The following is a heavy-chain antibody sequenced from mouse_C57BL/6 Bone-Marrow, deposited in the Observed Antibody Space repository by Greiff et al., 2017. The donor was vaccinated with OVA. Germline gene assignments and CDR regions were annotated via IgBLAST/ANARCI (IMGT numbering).Heavy chain of an antibody. CDR1: GYTFTSYG. J-gene: IGHJ4*01. CDR3: ARWGRLNWDAYYAMDY. D-gene: IGHD4-1*01. Sequence: QVQLQQSGAELARPGASVKLSCKASGYTFTSYGISWVKQRTGQGLEWIGEIYPRSGNTYYNEKFKGKATLTADKSSSTAYMELRSLTSEDSAVYFCARWGRLNWDAYYAMDYWGQGTSVTVSS. V-gene: IGHV1-81*01. CDR2: IYPRSGNT.